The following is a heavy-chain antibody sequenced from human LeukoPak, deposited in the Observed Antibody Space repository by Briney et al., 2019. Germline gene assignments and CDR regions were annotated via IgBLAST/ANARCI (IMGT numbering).Heavy chain of an antibody. CDR1: GFTVSSNY. D-gene: IGHD1-1*01. J-gene: IGHJ4*02. CDR2: IYSGGST. CDR3: TRDLGGTIDY. Sequence: GGSLRLSCAASGFTVSSNYMNWVRQAPGKGLEWVSVIYSGGSTYYADSVKGRFTVSRDNYKNTLYLQMNSLRAEDTAVYYCTRDLGGTIDYWGQGTLVTVSS. V-gene: IGHV3-53*01.